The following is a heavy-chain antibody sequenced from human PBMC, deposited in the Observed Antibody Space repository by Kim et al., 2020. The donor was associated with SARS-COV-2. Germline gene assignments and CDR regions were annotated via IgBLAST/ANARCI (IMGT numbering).Heavy chain of an antibody. J-gene: IGHJ4*02. CDR1: GGSISTSSYY. CDR3: ARSRMYYDSTGYYYAYYFDY. Sequence: SETLSLTCTVSGGSISTSSYYWGWIRQPPGKGLEWIGSIYYSGSTYYNPSLKSRVTISVDTSKNQFSLKLSSVTAADKAVYYCARSRMYYDSTGYYYAYYFDYWGQGTLVTVSS. CDR2: IYYSGST. D-gene: IGHD3-22*01. V-gene: IGHV4-39*01.